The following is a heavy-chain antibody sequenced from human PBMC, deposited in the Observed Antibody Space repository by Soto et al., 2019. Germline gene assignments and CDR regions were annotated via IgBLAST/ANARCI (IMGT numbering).Heavy chain of an antibody. V-gene: IGHV4-30-2*02. CDR1: GGSIRSGDYS. CDR3: AKAGRADDSSGDNAFDI. J-gene: IGHJ3*02. D-gene: IGHD3-22*01. Sequence: SENLSLTCAVSGGSIRSGDYSWSWIRQPPGKGLEWIGYIYHSGSTYYNPSLKSRVTISVDRSKNQFSLKLSSVTAAYTAVYYCAKAGRADDSSGDNAFDIWGQGTMVT. CDR2: IYHSGST.